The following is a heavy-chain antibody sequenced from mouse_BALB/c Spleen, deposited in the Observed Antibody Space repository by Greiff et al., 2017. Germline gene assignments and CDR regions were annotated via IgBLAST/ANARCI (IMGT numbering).Heavy chain of an antibody. Sequence: QVQLQQPGAELVKPGASVKLSCKASGYTFTSYYMYWVKQRPGQGLEWIGGINPSNGGTNFNEKFKSKATLTVDKSSSTAYMQLSSLTSEDSAVYYCTRCDSAWFAYWGQGTLVTVSA. V-gene: IGHV1S81*02. CDR3: TRCDSAWFAY. CDR2: INPSNGGT. D-gene: IGHD2-4*01. CDR1: GYTFTSYY. J-gene: IGHJ3*01.